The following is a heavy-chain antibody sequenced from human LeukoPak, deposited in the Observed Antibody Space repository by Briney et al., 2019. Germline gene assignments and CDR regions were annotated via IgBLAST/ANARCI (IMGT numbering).Heavy chain of an antibody. CDR2: ISAYNGNT. Sequence: ASVKVSCKASGYTFTSYGISWVRQAPGQGLEWMGWISAYNGNTNYAQQLQGRVTMTTDTSTSTAYMELRSLRSDDTAVYYCARSIAAAGRNDAFDICGQGTMVTVSS. CDR1: GYTFTSYG. J-gene: IGHJ3*02. CDR3: ARSIAAAGRNDAFDI. D-gene: IGHD6-13*01. V-gene: IGHV1-18*01.